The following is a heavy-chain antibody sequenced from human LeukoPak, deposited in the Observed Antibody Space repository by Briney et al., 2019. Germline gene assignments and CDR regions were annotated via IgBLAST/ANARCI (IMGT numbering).Heavy chain of an antibody. CDR1: GGSISSGDYY. D-gene: IGHD6-13*01. CDR2: IYYSGST. CDR3: ARSEPSSWNRFDY. Sequence: SETLSLTCTVSGGSISSGDYYWSWIRQPPGKGLEWIGYIYYSGSTNYNPSLKSRVTISVDTSKNQFSLKLSSVTAADTAVYYCARSEPSSWNRFDYWGQGTLATVSS. V-gene: IGHV4-30-4*08. J-gene: IGHJ4*02.